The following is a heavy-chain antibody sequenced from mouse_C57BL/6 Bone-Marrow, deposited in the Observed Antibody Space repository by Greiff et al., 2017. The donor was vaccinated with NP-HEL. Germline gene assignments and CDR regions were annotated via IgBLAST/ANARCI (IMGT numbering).Heavy chain of an antibody. CDR3: AREGGLRPWYFDV. J-gene: IGHJ1*03. Sequence: QVQLQQSGAELMKPGASVKLSCKATGYTFTGYWIAWVKQRPGHGLEWIGEILPGSGSTNYNEKFKGKATFTADTSSNTAYMQLSSLTTEDAAIYDCAREGGLRPWYFDVWGTGTTVTVSS. CDR2: ILPGSGST. CDR1: GYTFTGYW. V-gene: IGHV1-9*01. D-gene: IGHD2-4*01.